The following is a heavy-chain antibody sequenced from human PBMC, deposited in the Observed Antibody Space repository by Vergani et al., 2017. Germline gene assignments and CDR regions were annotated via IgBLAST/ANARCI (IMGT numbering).Heavy chain of an antibody. V-gene: IGHV5-51*01. CDR3: ARHAVPAAMKSMAGYFDL. D-gene: IGHD2-2*01. CDR2: IYPGDSDT. J-gene: IGHJ2*01. CDR1: GYSSTSYW. Sequence: EVQLVQSGAEVKKPGESLKISCKGSGYSSTSYWIGWVRQMPGKGLEWMGIIYPGDSDTRYSPSFQGHVTISADKSLSTAYLQWSSLKASDTAMYYCARHAVPAAMKSMAGYFDLWGRGTLVTVSS.